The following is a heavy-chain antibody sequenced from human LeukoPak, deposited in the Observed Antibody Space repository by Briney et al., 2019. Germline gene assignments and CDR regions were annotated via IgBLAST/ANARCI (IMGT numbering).Heavy chain of an antibody. D-gene: IGHD3-10*01. Sequence: GGSLRLSCAASGFTVNGNYMSWVRQSPGKGLEWVSMIYSGGDTFYADSVKDRFTISRDSSKNALYLQMNSLGADDTAVYYYARGGRNSGNYYLESYFDLWGQGTLVTVSS. CDR2: IYSGGDT. CDR1: GFTVNGNY. J-gene: IGHJ4*02. V-gene: IGHV3-66*01. CDR3: ARGGRNSGNYYLESYFDL.